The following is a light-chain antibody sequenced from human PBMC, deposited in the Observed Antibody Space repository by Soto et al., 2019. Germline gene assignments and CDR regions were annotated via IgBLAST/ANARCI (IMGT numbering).Light chain of an antibody. V-gene: IGKV4-1*01. CDR2: WAS. Sequence: DIVMTQSPDSLAVSLGERATINCKSSQSVLYSSNNKNYLAWYQQKPGQPPKLPIYWASTRESGVPDRFSGSGSGTDFTLTSSSLQAEDVAVYYCQQYYSTPLTFGPGPKVDIK. J-gene: IGKJ3*01. CDR3: QQYYSTPLT. CDR1: QSVLYSSNNKNY.